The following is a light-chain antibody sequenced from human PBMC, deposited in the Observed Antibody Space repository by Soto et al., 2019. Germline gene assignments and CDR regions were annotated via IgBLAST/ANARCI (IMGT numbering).Light chain of an antibody. J-gene: IGLJ1*01. Sequence: QPVLTQPPSASGTTGQRVTISCSGGSSNIGINTVNWYQQLPGTAPKLLIYSSNQRPSGVPDRFSGSKSGTSASLAISGLQSEDEAYYYCAAWDDSLNGPVFGTGTKLTV. CDR2: SSN. V-gene: IGLV1-44*01. CDR3: AAWDDSLNGPV. CDR1: SSNIGINT.